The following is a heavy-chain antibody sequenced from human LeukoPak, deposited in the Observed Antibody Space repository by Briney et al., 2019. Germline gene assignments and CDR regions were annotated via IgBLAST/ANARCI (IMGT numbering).Heavy chain of an antibody. Sequence: KPSETLSLTCAVYGGSFSGYYWSWIRQPPGKGLEWIGEINHSGSTNYNPSLKSRVTISVDTSKNQFSLKLSSVTAADTAVYYCARGYSSSWYFRIGWFDPWGQGTTVTVSS. CDR2: INHSGST. CDR1: GGSFSGYY. CDR3: ARGYSSSWYFRIGWFDP. V-gene: IGHV4-34*01. D-gene: IGHD6-13*01. J-gene: IGHJ5*01.